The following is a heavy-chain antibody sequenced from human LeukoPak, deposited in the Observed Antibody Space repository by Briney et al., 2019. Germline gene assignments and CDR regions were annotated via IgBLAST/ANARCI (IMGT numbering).Heavy chain of an antibody. CDR2: INHSGST. CDR3: ARLRDEYGSAYY. Sequence: PSETLSLTCAVYGGSFSGYYWSWIRQPPGKGLEWIGEINHSGSTYYNPSLKSRVTISVDTSKNQFSLKLSSVTAADTAVYYCARLRDEYGSAYYWGQGTLVTVSS. CDR1: GGSFSGYY. J-gene: IGHJ4*02. D-gene: IGHD3-10*01. V-gene: IGHV4-34*01.